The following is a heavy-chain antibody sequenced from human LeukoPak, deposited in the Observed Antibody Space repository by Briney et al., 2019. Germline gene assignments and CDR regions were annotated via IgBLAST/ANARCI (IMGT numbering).Heavy chain of an antibody. CDR3: AKGGAYDISGYYSGYFDH. Sequence: PGGSLRLSCAASGFTFSSYSMTWVRQVPGKGLEWVSVISGSGGSTYYADSVKGRFTISRDDSKNTLFLQMNSLRAEDTAVYYCAKGGAYDISGYYSGYFDHWGQGTLVTVSS. V-gene: IGHV3-23*01. D-gene: IGHD3-22*01. J-gene: IGHJ4*02. CDR1: GFTFSSYS. CDR2: ISGSGGST.